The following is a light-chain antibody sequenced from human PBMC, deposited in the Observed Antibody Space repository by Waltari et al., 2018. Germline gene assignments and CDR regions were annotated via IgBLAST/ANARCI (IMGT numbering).Light chain of an antibody. V-gene: IGLV2-14*03. J-gene: IGLJ1*01. CDR2: DVS. CDR1: RSDVGGYNY. Sequence: QSALPQPASVSGSPGQSITISCTGTRSDVGGYNYVSWYQQHPGKAPKLMIYDVSNRPSGVSNRFSGSKSGNTASLTISGLQAEDEADYYCSSYTTSNTLVFGTGTNVIVL. CDR3: SSYTTSNTLV.